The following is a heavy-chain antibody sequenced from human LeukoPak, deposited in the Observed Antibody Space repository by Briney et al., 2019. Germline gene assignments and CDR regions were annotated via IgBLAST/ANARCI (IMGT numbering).Heavy chain of an antibody. V-gene: IGHV3-49*03. Sequence: GGSLRLSCTASGFTFGDYAMSWFRQAPGKGLEGVGFIRSKAYGGTTEYAASVKGRFTISRDDSKSIAYLQMNSLKTEDTAVYYCTRSSFDWTDWFDPWGQGTLVTVSS. CDR3: TRSSFDWTDWFDP. CDR1: GFTFGDYA. D-gene: IGHD3-9*01. J-gene: IGHJ5*02. CDR2: IRSKAYGGTT.